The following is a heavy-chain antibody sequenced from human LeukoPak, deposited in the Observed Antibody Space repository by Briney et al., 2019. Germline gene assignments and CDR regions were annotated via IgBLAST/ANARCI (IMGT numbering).Heavy chain of an antibody. Sequence: SETLSLTCTVSGGSVSSSRYYWGWMRQPPGGGLEWIGSIHYSGGTYYNPSLKSRVTISVDTSKNQFSLKLSSVTAADTAVYYCARVGWFGVGRWGQGTLVTVSS. D-gene: IGHD3-10*01. J-gene: IGHJ4*02. CDR1: GGSVSSSRYY. CDR3: ARVGWFGVGR. V-gene: IGHV4-39*01. CDR2: IHYSGGT.